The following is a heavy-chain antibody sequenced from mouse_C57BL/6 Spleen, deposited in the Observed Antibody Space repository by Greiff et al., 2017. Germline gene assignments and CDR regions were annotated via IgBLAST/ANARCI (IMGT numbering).Heavy chain of an antibody. Sequence: EVNVVESGGGLVKPGGSLKLSCAASGFTFSSYAMSWVRQTPEKRLEWVATISDGGSYTYYPDNVKGRFTISRDNAKNNLYLQMSHLKSEDTAMYYCARGGYGSSPYWYFDVWGTGTTVTVSS. J-gene: IGHJ1*03. CDR2: ISDGGSYT. D-gene: IGHD1-1*01. V-gene: IGHV5-4*03. CDR1: GFTFSSYA. CDR3: ARGGYGSSPYWYFDV.